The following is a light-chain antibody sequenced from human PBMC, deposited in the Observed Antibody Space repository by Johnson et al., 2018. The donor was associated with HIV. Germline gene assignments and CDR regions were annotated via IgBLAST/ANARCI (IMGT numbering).Light chain of an antibody. CDR3: GTWDSSLMTGF. CDR1: SSNIGNNY. CDR2: DNN. Sequence: QSVLTQPPSVSAAPGQKVTISCSGSSSNIGNNYVSWYQQVPGTAPKLLIYDNNKRPSGIPDRFSGSKSGTSATLGITGLQTGDEADYYCGTWDSSLMTGFFGTATKVTVL. V-gene: IGLV1-51*01. J-gene: IGLJ1*01.